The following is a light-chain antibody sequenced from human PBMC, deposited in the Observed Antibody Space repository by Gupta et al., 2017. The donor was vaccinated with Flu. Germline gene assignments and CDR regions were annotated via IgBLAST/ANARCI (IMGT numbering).Light chain of an antibody. CDR2: WAS. J-gene: IGKJ3*01. CDR3: QQVYSSLTA. CDR1: QSLLYSSNNKNY. Sequence: DIVMTQSPASLAVSLGERATINCKSSQSLLYSSNNKNYLTWFQQKSGQPPKLLISWASTRESGVPDRFSGSGSGTDFTLTISSLQAEDVAVYYCQQVYSSLTAFGHGTKVEIK. V-gene: IGKV4-1*01.